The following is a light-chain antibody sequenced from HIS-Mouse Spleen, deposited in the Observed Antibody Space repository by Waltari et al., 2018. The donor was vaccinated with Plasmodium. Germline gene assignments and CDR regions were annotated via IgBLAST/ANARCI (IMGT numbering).Light chain of an antibody. CDR2: DAC. CDR3: QQFNSYPLT. CDR1: QGISSA. V-gene: IGKV1-13*02. J-gene: IGKJ4*01. Sequence: AIQLTQSPSSLSASVGDRVTITCRARQGISSALAWYQQKPGKAPNLLIYDACSLESGVPTRCSGSGAGTDFTLTNSSLQPEDFATYYGQQFNSYPLTFGGGTKVEIK.